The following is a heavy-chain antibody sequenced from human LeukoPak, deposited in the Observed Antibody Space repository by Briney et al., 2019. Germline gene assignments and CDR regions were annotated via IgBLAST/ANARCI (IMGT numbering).Heavy chain of an antibody. CDR3: ARYCSSTSCYYGMDV. Sequence: PSETLSLTCAVYGGSFSGYYWSWIRQPPGKGLEWIGEINHSGSTNYNPSLKSRVTISVDTSKNQFSLKLSSVTAADTAVYYCARYCSSTSCYYGMDVWGKGTTVTVSS. CDR1: GGSFSGYY. V-gene: IGHV4-34*01. CDR2: INHSGST. J-gene: IGHJ6*04. D-gene: IGHD2-2*01.